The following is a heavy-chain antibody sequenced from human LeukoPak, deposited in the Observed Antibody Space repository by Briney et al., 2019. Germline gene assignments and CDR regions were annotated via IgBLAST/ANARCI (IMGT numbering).Heavy chain of an antibody. CDR2: IYYSGST. J-gene: IGHJ5*02. Sequence: SETLSLTCTVSGGSISSGGYYWSWIRQHPGKGLEWIGYIYYSGSTYYNPSLKSRVTISVDTSKNQFSLKLSSVTTADTAVYYCAREGRTDGYLSWFDPWGQGTLVTVSS. CDR3: AREGRTDGYLSWFDP. CDR1: GGSISSGGYY. D-gene: IGHD2-8*01. V-gene: IGHV4-31*03.